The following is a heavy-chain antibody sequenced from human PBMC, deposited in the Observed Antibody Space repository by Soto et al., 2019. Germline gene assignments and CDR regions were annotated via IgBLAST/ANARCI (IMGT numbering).Heavy chain of an antibody. Sequence: EVELVESGGGLVKPGGSLRLSCAASGFTFGNAWMNWVRQAPGKGLEWVGRIKSKTDGGTSDYGASVKGRVTISRDDSRHTTYLQMDRLEIEDTAIYYCTAAMADWGQGTLVTVSS. J-gene: IGHJ4*02. V-gene: IGHV3-15*07. D-gene: IGHD3-10*01. CDR1: GFTFGNAW. CDR2: IKSKTDGGTS. CDR3: TAAMAD.